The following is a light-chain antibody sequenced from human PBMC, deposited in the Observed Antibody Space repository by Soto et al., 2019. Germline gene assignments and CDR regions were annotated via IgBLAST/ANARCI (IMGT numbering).Light chain of an antibody. J-gene: IGLJ2*01. CDR2: DVN. CDR3: GSYTTSGSVV. CDR1: SSDVGAYNY. Sequence: QSALTQPGSVSGSPGQSIAISCIGTSSDVGAYNYVSWYQQHPGKAPKLVIYDVNNRPSGVSNRFSGSKSGNTASLTISGLQAEDEDDYYCGSYTTSGSVVFGGGTKLTVL. V-gene: IGLV2-14*03.